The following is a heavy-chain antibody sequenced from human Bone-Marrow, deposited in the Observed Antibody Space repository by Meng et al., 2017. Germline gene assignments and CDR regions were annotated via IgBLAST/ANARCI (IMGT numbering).Heavy chain of an antibody. CDR2: INPSGGNT. J-gene: IGHJ4*02. CDR3: ARGSRIGELADY. Sequence: ASVKVSCKASGYTFTSDYMHWVRQAPGQGLEWMGIINPSGGNTSYAQKFQGRVTMTRDTSTSTVYMKLSSLRSEDTAVYYCARGSRIGELADYWGQGTLVTVSS. CDR1: GYTFTSDY. D-gene: IGHD3-10*01. V-gene: IGHV1-46*01.